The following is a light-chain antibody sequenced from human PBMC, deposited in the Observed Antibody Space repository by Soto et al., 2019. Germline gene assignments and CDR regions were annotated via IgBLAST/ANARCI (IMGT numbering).Light chain of an antibody. CDR1: SSDAGGYDY. CDR3: SAYTTSNTLI. Sequence: QSAVTQPASVSGSPGQSVTISCTGTSSDAGGYDYVSWYQQHPGTAPKLILYEVNNRPSGVSNRFSGSKSGNTASLIISGLQTEDEANYYCSAYTTSNTLIFGTGTKVTVL. V-gene: IGLV2-14*01. CDR2: EVN. J-gene: IGLJ1*01.